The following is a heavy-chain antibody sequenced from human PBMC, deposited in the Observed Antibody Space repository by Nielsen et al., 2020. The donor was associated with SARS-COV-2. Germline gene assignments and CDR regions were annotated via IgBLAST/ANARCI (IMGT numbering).Heavy chain of an antibody. CDR3: ATSGFYV. V-gene: IGHV3-9*01. D-gene: IGHD3-10*01. Sequence: GGSLRLSCAASGFTFDDYAMHWVRQAPGKGLEWVSGISWNSGSIGYADSVKGRFTISRDNAKNTLYLQMNSLRAEDTAVYYCATSGFYVWGQGTTVTVSS. CDR1: GFTFDDYA. CDR2: ISWNSGSI. J-gene: IGHJ6*02.